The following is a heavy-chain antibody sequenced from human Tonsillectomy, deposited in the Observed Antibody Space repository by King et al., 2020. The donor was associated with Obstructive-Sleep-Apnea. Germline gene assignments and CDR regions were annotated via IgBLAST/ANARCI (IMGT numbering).Heavy chain of an antibody. D-gene: IGHD6-25*01. CDR1: GFTFDDYG. V-gene: IGHV3-9*01. CDR2: ISWNSGAI. J-gene: IGHJ3*02. Sequence: VQLVESGGGLVQPGRSLRLSCEASGFTFDDYGMHWVRQGPGKGLEWVSGISWNSGAIGYADPVKGRFTISRDNGKNSLYMQMNSLRVEDTALYFCVKDRGSGYRSGAFDIWGQGTMVTVSS. CDR3: VKDRGSGYRSGAFDI.